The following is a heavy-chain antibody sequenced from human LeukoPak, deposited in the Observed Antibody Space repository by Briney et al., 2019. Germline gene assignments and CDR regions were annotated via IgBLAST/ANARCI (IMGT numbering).Heavy chain of an antibody. D-gene: IGHD3-22*01. CDR3: ARIRQYDSSGYYYYYHGMDV. CDR1: GFTFSSYA. V-gene: IGHV3-30*04. Sequence: GRSLRLSCAASGFTFSSYAMHWVRQAPGKGLEWVAVISYDGSNKYYADSVKGRFTISRDNSKNTLYLQMNSLRAEDTAVYYCARIRQYDSSGYYYYYHGMDVWGQGTTVTVSS. J-gene: IGHJ6*02. CDR2: ISYDGSNK.